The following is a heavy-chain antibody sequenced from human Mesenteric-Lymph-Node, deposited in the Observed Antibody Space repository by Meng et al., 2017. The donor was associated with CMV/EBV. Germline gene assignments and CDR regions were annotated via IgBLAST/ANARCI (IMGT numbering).Heavy chain of an antibody. V-gene: IGHV2-26*01. J-gene: IGHJ4*02. CDR3: ARMTTVTNFDY. D-gene: IGHD4-17*01. CDR2: IFSNDEK. Sequence: SGPTLVKPTQTLTLTCTFSGFSLSTSGMRVSWIRQPPGKALEWLAHIFSNDEKSYSTSLKSRLTISKDTSKSQVVLTMTNMDPVDTATYYCARMTTVTNFDYWGQGMLVTVSS. CDR1: GFSLSTSGMR.